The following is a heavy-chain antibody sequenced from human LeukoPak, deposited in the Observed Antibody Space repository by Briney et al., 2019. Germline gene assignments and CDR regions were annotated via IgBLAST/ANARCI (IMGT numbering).Heavy chain of an antibody. CDR2: INTNTGNP. CDR3: ARDGGYCSGGSCYLVSDYYYYYGMDV. V-gene: IGHV7-4-1*02. J-gene: IGHJ6*02. Sequence: ASVKVSCKASGYTFTSYAMNWVRQAPGQGLEWMGWINTNTGNPTYAQGFTGRFVFSLDTSVSTAYLQISSLKAEDTAVYYCARDGGYCSGGSCYLVSDYYYYYGMDVWGQGTTVTVSS. D-gene: IGHD2-15*01. CDR1: GYTFTSYA.